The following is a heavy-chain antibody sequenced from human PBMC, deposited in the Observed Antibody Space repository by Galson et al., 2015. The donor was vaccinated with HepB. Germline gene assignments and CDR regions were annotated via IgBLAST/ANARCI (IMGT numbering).Heavy chain of an antibody. Sequence: SVKVSCKASGFTFTSSAMQWVRQARGQRLEWIGWIVVGSGNTNYAQKFQERVTITRDMSTSTAYMELGSLRSEDTAVYYCAASIAAADYFDYWGQGTLVTVSS. CDR3: AASIAAADYFDY. V-gene: IGHV1-58*02. J-gene: IGHJ4*02. CDR2: IVVGSGNT. D-gene: IGHD6-13*01. CDR1: GFTFTSSA.